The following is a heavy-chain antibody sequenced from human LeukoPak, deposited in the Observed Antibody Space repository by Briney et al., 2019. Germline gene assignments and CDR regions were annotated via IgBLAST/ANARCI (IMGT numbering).Heavy chain of an antibody. V-gene: IGHV1-69*05. Sequence: SVKVSCKASGGTFSSYAISWVRQAPGQGLEWMGRIIPIFGTANYAQKFQGRVTITTDESTSTAYMELRSLRSEDTAVYYCARETGRLGYCSGGSCYAFDYWGQGTLVTVSS. D-gene: IGHD2-15*01. CDR1: GGTFSSYA. J-gene: IGHJ4*02. CDR2: IIPIFGTA. CDR3: ARETGRLGYCSGGSCYAFDY.